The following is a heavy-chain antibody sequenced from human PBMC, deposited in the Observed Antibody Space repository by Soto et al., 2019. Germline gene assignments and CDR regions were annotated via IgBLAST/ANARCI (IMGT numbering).Heavy chain of an antibody. Sequence: GESLKISCAASGFTFSSYGMHWVRQAPGKGLEWVAVISYDGSNKYYADSVKGRFTISRDNSKNTLYLQMNSLRAEDTAVYYCAKDLSGYVYLDAFDIWGQGTMVTVSS. J-gene: IGHJ3*02. CDR1: GFTFSSYG. V-gene: IGHV3-30*18. CDR2: ISYDGSNK. D-gene: IGHD5-12*01. CDR3: AKDLSGYVYLDAFDI.